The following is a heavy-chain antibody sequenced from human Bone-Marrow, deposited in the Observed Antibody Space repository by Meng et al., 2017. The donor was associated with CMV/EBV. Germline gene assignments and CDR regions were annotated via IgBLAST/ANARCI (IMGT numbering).Heavy chain of an antibody. J-gene: IGHJ4*02. D-gene: IGHD2-2*01. CDR2: INPVGGVT. Sequence: ASVNVSCKASGYMFISYYIHWVRQAAGQGLEWMGIINPVGGVTTYAQKFQDRISMTTKTSTSTVDMELRSLRSEDTALYYCARDWGSAAKLGDWGQGTLVTVSS. CDR1: GYMFISYY. V-gene: IGHV1-46*01. CDR3: ARDWGSAAKLGD.